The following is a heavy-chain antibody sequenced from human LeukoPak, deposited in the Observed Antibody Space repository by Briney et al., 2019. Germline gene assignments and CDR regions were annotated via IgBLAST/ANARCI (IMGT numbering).Heavy chain of an antibody. D-gene: IGHD3-22*01. Sequence: SVKVSCKASGGTFSIYAISWVRQAPGQGLEWMGGIIPIFGTANYAQKFQGRVTITADESTSTAYMELSSLRSEDTAVYYCARDRRVITYYYDSSGYYASAFDYWGQGTLVTVSS. CDR1: GGTFSIYA. CDR2: IIPIFGTA. CDR3: ARDRRVITYYYDSSGYYASAFDY. J-gene: IGHJ4*02. V-gene: IGHV1-69*13.